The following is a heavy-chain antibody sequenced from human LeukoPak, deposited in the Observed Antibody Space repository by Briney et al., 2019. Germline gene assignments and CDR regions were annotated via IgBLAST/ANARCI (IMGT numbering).Heavy chain of an antibody. Sequence: GGSLRLSCAASGFTFSSYGMHWVRQAPGKGLEWVAVISYDGSNKYYADSVKGRFTISRDNSKNTLYLQMNSLRAEDTAVCYCAKDQREGVAVAGSPPEFDYWGQGTLVTVSS. CDR2: ISYDGSNK. CDR3: AKDQREGVAVAGSPPEFDY. CDR1: GFTFSSYG. D-gene: IGHD6-19*01. J-gene: IGHJ4*02. V-gene: IGHV3-30*18.